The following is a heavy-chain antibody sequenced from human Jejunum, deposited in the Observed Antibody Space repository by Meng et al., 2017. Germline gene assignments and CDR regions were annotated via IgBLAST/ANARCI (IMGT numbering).Heavy chain of an antibody. CDR1: GYTFTGYY. Sequence: QGLLVQSETEVKKPGASVKVSCKASGYTFTGYYIHWLRQTPGQSLEWLAWINPASGATAYAQAFRGRVTTTSDTSISTAYMELTRLTSDDAAVYYCCRDLTNNIRGDYWGQGTLVTVSS. D-gene: IGHD1/OR15-1a*01. V-gene: IGHV1-2*02. J-gene: IGHJ4*02. CDR3: CRDLTNNIRGDY. CDR2: INPASGAT.